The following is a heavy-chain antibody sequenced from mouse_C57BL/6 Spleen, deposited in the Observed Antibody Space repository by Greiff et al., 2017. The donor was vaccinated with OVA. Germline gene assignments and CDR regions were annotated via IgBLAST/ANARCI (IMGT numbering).Heavy chain of an antibody. Sequence: EVMLVESGGGLVKPGGSLKLSCAASGFTFSSYAMSWVRQTPEKRLEWVATISDGGSYTYYPDNVKGRFTISRDNAKNNLYLQMSHLKSEDTAMYYCARDRRDYPYYFDYWGQGTTLTVSS. CDR3: ARDRRDYPYYFDY. D-gene: IGHD2-4*01. V-gene: IGHV5-4*01. CDR2: ISDGGSYT. J-gene: IGHJ2*01. CDR1: GFTFSSYA.